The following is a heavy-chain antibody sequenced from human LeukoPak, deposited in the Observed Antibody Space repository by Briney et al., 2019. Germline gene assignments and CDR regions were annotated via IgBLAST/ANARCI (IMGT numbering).Heavy chain of an antibody. CDR2: INHSGST. CDR3: ARGSRRLRLHY. Sequence: ASETLSLTCAVYGGSFSGYYWSWIRQPPGKGLEWLGEINHSGSTNYNPSLKSRVTISVDTSKKQFSLKLSSVTAADTAVYYCARGSRRLRLHYWGQGTLVTVSS. CDR1: GGSFSGYY. V-gene: IGHV4-34*01. J-gene: IGHJ4*02. D-gene: IGHD5-12*01.